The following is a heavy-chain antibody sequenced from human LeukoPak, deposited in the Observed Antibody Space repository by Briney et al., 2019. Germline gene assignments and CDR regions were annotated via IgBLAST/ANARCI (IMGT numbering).Heavy chain of an antibody. D-gene: IGHD3-22*01. Sequence: GGSLRLSCAASGFTFDDYAMHWVRQAPGKGLEWVSLISGDGGSTYYADSVKGRFTISRDNSKNSLYLQMNSLRTEDTALYYCAKDPYYNDSSGYYYPDYWGQGTLVTVSS. J-gene: IGHJ4*02. CDR1: GFTFDDYA. V-gene: IGHV3-43*02. CDR3: AKDPYYNDSSGYYYPDY. CDR2: ISGDGGST.